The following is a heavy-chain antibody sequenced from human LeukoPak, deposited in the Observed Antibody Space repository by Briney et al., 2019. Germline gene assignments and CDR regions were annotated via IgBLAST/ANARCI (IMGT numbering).Heavy chain of an antibody. CDR1: GDSVSSNSAA. CDR3: VRVSRSWSPSLSATRYFDS. Sequence: SQTLSLTCAISGDSVSSNSAAWNCNTQSPSIGLVWLIRTYYSSKWYNDSAVSVKSRITINPDTSKNQFSLQLSSVTHEDTAVYFSVRVSRSWSPSLSATRYFDSWGQGALVTVSS. V-gene: IGHV6-1*01. CDR2: TYYSSKWYN. D-gene: IGHD6-13*01. J-gene: IGHJ4*02.